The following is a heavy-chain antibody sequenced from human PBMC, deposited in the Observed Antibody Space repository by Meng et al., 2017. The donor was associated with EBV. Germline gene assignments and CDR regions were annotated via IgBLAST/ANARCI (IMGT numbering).Heavy chain of an antibody. Sequence: QLVQFGAEVKNPGASVKVPCKASGYAFTSYILHWVRQAPGQRLEWMGWINVGVGYTKDSQKFQGRVTISSDTSATTGYMELSSLRSEDTAVYYCVRGPPVGVPGPGDYWGQGTLVTVSS. CDR1: GYAFTSYI. V-gene: IGHV1-3*01. J-gene: IGHJ4*02. D-gene: IGHD2-21*01. CDR2: INVGVGYT. CDR3: VRGPPVGVPGPGDY.